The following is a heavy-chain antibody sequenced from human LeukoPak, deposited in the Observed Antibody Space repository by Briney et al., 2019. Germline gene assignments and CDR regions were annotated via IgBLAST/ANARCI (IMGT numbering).Heavy chain of an antibody. V-gene: IGHV3-7*03. D-gene: IGHD7-27*01. J-gene: IGHJ4*02. CDR2: IKVDGSEK. CDR3: GRKTGVTGEAFGC. CDR1: GFTFSNYW. Sequence: PGRSLRLSCAASGFTFSNYWMSWVRQAPGKGLEWVANIKVDGSEKYYLDSVKGRFTISRDNAKNSVYLQMNSLRTEDTAVYYCGRKTGVTGEAFGCWGQGTLVTVSS.